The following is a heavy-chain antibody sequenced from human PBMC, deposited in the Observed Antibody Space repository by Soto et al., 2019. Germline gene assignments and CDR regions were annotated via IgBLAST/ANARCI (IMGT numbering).Heavy chain of an antibody. CDR3: ARERYCSGGSCSSSGMDV. D-gene: IGHD2-15*01. CDR2: IIPIFGTA. Sequence: QVQLVRSGAEVKKPGSSVKVSCKASGGTFSSYAISWVRQAPGQGLEWMGGIIPIFGTANYAQKFQGRVTITADESTSTAYMELSSLRSEDTAVYYCARERYCSGGSCSSSGMDVWGQGTTVTVSS. J-gene: IGHJ6*02. CDR1: GGTFSSYA. V-gene: IGHV1-69*01.